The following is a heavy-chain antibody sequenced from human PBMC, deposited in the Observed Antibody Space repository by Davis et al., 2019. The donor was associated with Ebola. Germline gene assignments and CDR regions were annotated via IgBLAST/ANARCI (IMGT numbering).Heavy chain of an antibody. D-gene: IGHD5-12*01. CDR2: INPNSGGP. CDR3: ARGDEYLMATMWYYYGMDV. CDR1: GYTFTGYY. V-gene: IGHV1-2*02. J-gene: IGHJ6*02. Sequence: ASVKVSCKASGYTFTGYYMHWVRQAPGQGLEWMGWINPNSGGPTYAQKFQGRVTMTRDTSISTAYMELSRLRSDDTAVYYCARGDEYLMATMWYYYGMDVWGQGTTVTVSS.